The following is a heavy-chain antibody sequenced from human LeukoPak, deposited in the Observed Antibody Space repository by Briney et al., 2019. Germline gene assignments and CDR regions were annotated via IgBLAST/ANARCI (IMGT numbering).Heavy chain of an antibody. CDR1: GFTFDDYA. V-gene: IGHV3-9*01. Sequence: GRSLRLSCAASGFTFDDYAMHWVRQAPGKGLEWVSGISRNSGRICYADSVKGRFTISRDNAKNSLYLQMNSLSAEDTGLYYCEKDVRGSYSYYYYGMDVWGQGTMVTVSS. D-gene: IGHD1-26*01. CDR2: ISRNSGRI. J-gene: IGHJ6*02. CDR3: EKDVRGSYSYYYYGMDV.